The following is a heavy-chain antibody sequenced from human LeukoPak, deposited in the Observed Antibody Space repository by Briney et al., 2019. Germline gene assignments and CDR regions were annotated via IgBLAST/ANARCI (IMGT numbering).Heavy chain of an antibody. V-gene: IGHV1-46*01. CDR3: ARGFRWPGQTYYYYMDV. Sequence: GASVKVSCKASGYTFTSYYMHWVRQAPGQGLEWMGIINPSGGSTSYAQKFQGRVTMTRDTSTSTVYMELSSLRSEDTAVYYCARGFRWPGQTYYYYMDVWGKGTTVTVSS. CDR1: GYTFTSYY. CDR2: INPSGGST. J-gene: IGHJ6*03. D-gene: IGHD2-15*01.